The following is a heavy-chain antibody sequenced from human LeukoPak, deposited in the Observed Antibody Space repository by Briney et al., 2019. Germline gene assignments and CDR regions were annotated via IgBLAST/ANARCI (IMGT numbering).Heavy chain of an antibody. J-gene: IGHJ1*01. D-gene: IGHD3-10*01. CDR1: GLSLADSW. CDR3: ARVSGLGMNEYYQH. Sequence: PGGSLRLSCAASGLSLADSWMHWVRQAPGKGLVWVSRINNDGSDTRYADSVRGRFTISRDNAKNTLYLQMNSLRAEDTAVYYCARVSGLGMNEYYQHWGQGTLVTVPS. V-gene: IGHV3-74*01. CDR2: INNDGSDT.